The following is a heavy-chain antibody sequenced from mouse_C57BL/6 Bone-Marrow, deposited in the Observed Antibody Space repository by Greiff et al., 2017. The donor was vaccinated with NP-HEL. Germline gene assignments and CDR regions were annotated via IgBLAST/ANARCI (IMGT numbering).Heavy chain of an antibody. D-gene: IGHD2-5*01. J-gene: IGHJ4*01. CDR3: ASFYSNYVMDY. V-gene: IGHV1-52*01. CDR2: IDPSDSET. Sequence: QVQLQQPGAELVRPGSSVKLSCKASGYTFTSYWMHWVKQRPIQGLEWIGNIDPSDSETHYNQKFKDKATLTVDKSSSTAYMQLSSLTSEDSAVYYCASFYSNYVMDYWGQGTSVTVSS. CDR1: GYTFTSYW.